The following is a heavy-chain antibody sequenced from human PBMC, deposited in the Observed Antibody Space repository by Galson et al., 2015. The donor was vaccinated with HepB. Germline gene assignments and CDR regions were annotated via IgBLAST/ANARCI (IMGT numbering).Heavy chain of an antibody. J-gene: IGHJ5*02. D-gene: IGHD4-17*01. CDR3: AKDLGDVSNGDYGGSWFDP. CDR1: GFTFSSYG. Sequence: SLRLSCAASGFTFSSYGMHWVRQAPGKGLEWVAVISYDGSNKYYADSVKGRFTISRDNSKNTLYLQMNSLRAEDTAVYYCAKDLGDVSNGDYGGSWFDPWGQGTLVTVSS. CDR2: ISYDGSNK. V-gene: IGHV3-30*18.